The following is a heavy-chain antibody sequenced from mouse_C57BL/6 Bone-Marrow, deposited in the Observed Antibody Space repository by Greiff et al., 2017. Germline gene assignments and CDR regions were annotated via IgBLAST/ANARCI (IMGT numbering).Heavy chain of an antibody. CDR2: INPNNGGT. V-gene: IGHV1-26*01. Sequence: EVQLQQSGPELVKPGASVKISCKASGYTFTDYYMNWVKQSHGKSLEWIGDINPNNGGTSYTQKLKGKATLTVDKSSSTAYMELRSLTSEDSAVYYCAREGRLAWFAYGGQGTLVTVSA. CDR3: AREGRLAWFAY. D-gene: IGHD3-2*02. J-gene: IGHJ3*01. CDR1: GYTFTDYY.